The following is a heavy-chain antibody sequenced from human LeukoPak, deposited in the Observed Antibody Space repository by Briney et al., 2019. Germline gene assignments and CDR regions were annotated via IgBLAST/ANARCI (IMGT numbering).Heavy chain of an antibody. CDR2: IYYTGST. CDR1: GGSISSYY. J-gene: IGHJ6*02. Sequence: SETLSLTCTISGGSISSYYWSWIRQPPGKGLEWIGYIYYTGSTSHNPSLKSRVTMSLDTSKNQFSLKLSSVTDADTAVYYCARGHFSSGSYYFYYGMDVWGQGTTVTVSS. D-gene: IGHD3-10*01. CDR3: ARGHFSSGSYYFYYGMDV. V-gene: IGHV4-59*12.